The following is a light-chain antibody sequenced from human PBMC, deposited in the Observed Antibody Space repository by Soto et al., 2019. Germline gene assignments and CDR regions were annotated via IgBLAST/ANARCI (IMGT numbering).Light chain of an antibody. J-gene: IGLJ1*01. Sequence: QPVLTQPPSASETPGQTVTISCSGNSSNIGNNYVYWYQQFPGTAPKLLIYRNNGRPSGVPDRFSGSKSGSSAFLAISGLRSEDEADYYCAAWDDSLSGSYVFGTGTKLTVL. CDR3: AAWDDSLSGSYV. CDR2: RNN. V-gene: IGLV1-47*01. CDR1: SSNIGNNY.